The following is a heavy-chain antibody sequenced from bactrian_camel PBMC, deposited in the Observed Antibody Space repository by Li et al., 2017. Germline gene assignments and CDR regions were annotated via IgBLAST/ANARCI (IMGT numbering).Heavy chain of an antibody. CDR3: WSRAG. Sequence: DVQLVESGGGLVQPGESLRLSCVASGFTFSDVTMSWVRQAAGKGLEWVSTIIPDGARQYYAESVKGRFTISRDNAKNTVYLQMNSLNSEDTALYYCWSRAGWGQGTQVTVS. CDR1: GFTFSDVT. J-gene: IGHJ4*01. V-gene: IGHV3S40*01. CDR2: IIPDGARQ.